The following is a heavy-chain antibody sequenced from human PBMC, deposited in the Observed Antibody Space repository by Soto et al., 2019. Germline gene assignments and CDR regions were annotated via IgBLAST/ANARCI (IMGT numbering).Heavy chain of an antibody. Sequence: QITLKESGPTLVNPTQTLTLTCTFSGFSLSTSGVGVGWIRQPPGKALEWLALIYWDDDKRYSPSLKNRLTTTKDTSNYQVVLTMTNMDPVDTATYYCAHSRGGGNSAWFDPWGQGTLVTVSS. J-gene: IGHJ5*02. V-gene: IGHV2-5*02. CDR1: GFSLSTSGVG. CDR2: IYWDDDK. D-gene: IGHD2-21*02. CDR3: AHSRGGGNSAWFDP.